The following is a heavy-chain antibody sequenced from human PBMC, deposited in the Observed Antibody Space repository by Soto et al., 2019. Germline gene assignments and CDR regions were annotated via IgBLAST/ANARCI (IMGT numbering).Heavy chain of an antibody. CDR3: IRLPYYMDV. CDR1: GFSFSDSG. CDR2: IRRKTNNYAT. D-gene: IGHD2-21*01. J-gene: IGHJ6*04. Sequence: EVRLVESGGGLVQPGGSLRLSCAASGFSFSDSGIHWVRQASGKGLEWVGRIRRKTNNYATAYAASVEGRFSISRDDSKNTAFLQMNSLKTEDTAVYYCIRLPYYMDVWGKGTTVTVSS. V-gene: IGHV3-73*01.